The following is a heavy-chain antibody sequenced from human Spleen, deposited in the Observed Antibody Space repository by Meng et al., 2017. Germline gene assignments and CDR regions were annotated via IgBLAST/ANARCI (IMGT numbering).Heavy chain of an antibody. V-gene: IGHV3-21*01. Sequence: EVHLVESGGGLVKPGGSLRLSCAASGFTFRSYDMNWVRQPPGKGLEWVSYISSSSSYIYYADSVKGRFTISRDNAKNSLYLQMNSLRVEDTAVYYCTRAVQFDWFDPWGQGTLVTVSS. CDR1: GFTFRSYD. CDR3: TRAVQFDWFDP. J-gene: IGHJ5*02. D-gene: IGHD3-16*01. CDR2: ISSSSSYI.